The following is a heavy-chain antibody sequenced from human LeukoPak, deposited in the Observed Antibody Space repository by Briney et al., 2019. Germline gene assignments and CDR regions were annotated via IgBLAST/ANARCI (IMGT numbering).Heavy chain of an antibody. J-gene: IGHJ5*02. D-gene: IGHD1-1*01. CDR2: IIPIFGTA. V-gene: IGHV1-69*13. CDR3: ARDRLVGHNSPGPNWYDP. Sequence: SVKVSCKASGGTFSSYAISWVRQAPGQGLEWMGGIIPIFGTANYAQKFQGRVTITADESTSTAYMELSSLRSEDTAVYYCARDRLVGHNSPGPNWYDPWGQGTLVTVSS. CDR1: GGTFSSYA.